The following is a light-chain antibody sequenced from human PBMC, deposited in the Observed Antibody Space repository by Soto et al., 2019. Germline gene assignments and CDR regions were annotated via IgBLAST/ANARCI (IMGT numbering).Light chain of an antibody. CDR1: QSVSSN. J-gene: IGKJ1*01. CDR2: GAS. Sequence: ETVMTQSPATLSVSPGERATLSCRASQSVSSNLAWYQKRPGQAPRLLIYGASTRATGIPSRFSGSGSGTEFTLTITSLPSEDFAVYYCQQYNNWPRTFGRGTKVEIK. V-gene: IGKV3-15*01. CDR3: QQYNNWPRT.